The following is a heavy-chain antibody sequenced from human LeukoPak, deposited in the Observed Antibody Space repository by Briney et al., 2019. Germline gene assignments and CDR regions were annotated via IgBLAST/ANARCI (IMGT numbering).Heavy chain of an antibody. V-gene: IGHV3-9*01. J-gene: IGHJ5*02. Sequence: GRSLRLSCAASGFTFDDYAMHWVRQAPGKGLEWVSGISWNSGSIGYADSVKGRFTISRDNAKNSLYLQMNGLRAEDTALYYCAKSGYSGYDLTYNWFDPWGQGTLVTVSS. CDR2: ISWNSGSI. CDR3: AKSGYSGYDLTYNWFDP. CDR1: GFTFDDYA. D-gene: IGHD5-12*01.